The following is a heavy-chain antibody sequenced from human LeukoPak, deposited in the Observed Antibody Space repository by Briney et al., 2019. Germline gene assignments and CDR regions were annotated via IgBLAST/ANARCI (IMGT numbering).Heavy chain of an antibody. CDR3: ARGYYDFWSGYYGDYYYYGMDV. D-gene: IGHD3-3*01. Sequence: ASVKVSCKASGYTFTSYYMHWVRQAPGQGLEWMGWINPNSGGTNYAQKFQGRVTMTRDTSISTAYMELSRLRSDDTAVYYCARGYYDFWSGYYGDYYYYGMDVWGQGTTVTVSS. J-gene: IGHJ6*02. CDR2: INPNSGGT. CDR1: GYTFTSYY. V-gene: IGHV1-2*02.